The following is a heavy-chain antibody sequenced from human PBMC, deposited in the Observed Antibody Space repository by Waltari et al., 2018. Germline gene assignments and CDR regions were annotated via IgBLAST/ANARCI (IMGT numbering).Heavy chain of an antibody. J-gene: IGHJ4*02. Sequence: EVQLVESGGGLVKPGGSLRLSCAAYGFIFSSYSMNWVRQAPGKGLEWVSSISSTSTYIFYADSVKGRFTMSRDNAKNSVYLQMNSLRAEDTAVYYCARDWAAAASFDYWGQGTLVTVSS. D-gene: IGHD6-13*01. CDR3: ARDWAAAASFDY. V-gene: IGHV3-21*01. CDR2: ISSTSTYI. CDR1: GFIFSSYS.